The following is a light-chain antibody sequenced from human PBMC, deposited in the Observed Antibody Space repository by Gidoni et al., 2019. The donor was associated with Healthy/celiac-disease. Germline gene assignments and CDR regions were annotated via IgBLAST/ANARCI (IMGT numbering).Light chain of an antibody. V-gene: IGLV2-8*01. CDR3: SSYGGSNNYVV. CDR1: SSDVGGYNY. CDR2: EVS. Sequence: QSALTQPPSASGSPGQSVTISCTGTSSDVGGYNYVSWFQKHPGKAPKLMIFEVSKRPSGVPDRFSGSKSGNTASLTVSGLQAEDEADYYCSSYGGSNNYVVFGGGTKLTVL. J-gene: IGLJ2*01.